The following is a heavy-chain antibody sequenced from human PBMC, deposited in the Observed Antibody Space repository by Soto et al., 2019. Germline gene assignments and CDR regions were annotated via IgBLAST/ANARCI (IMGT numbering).Heavy chain of an antibody. CDR1: GFTFSTYA. Sequence: EVQLLESGGDLIQPGESLRLSCAASGFTFSTYALSWVRQAPGKGLEWVSAISSGGTNTYYADSVRGRFTISRDDFKSTLYLQMNSLRADDTAVYFCVTGVYEIGGYYDDLFDYWGQGTLVTVSS. V-gene: IGHV3-23*01. J-gene: IGHJ4*02. D-gene: IGHD3-22*01. CDR2: ISSGGTNT. CDR3: VTGVYEIGGYYDDLFDY.